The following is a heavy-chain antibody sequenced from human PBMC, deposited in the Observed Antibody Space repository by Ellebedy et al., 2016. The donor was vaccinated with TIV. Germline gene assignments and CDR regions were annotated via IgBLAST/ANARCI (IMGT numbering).Heavy chain of an antibody. Sequence: SVKVSCXASGGTFSSYAISWVRQAPGQGLEWMGGIIPIFGTANYAQKFQGRVTITADESTSTAYMELSSLRSEDTAVYYCAHQPVDSSGSYDAFDIWGQGTMVTVSS. D-gene: IGHD3-22*01. CDR3: AHQPVDSSGSYDAFDI. J-gene: IGHJ3*02. CDR2: IIPIFGTA. CDR1: GGTFSSYA. V-gene: IGHV1-69*13.